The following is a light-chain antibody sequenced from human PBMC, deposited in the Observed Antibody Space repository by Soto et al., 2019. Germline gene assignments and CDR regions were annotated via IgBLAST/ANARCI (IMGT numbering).Light chain of an antibody. CDR2: EVS. Sequence: QSALTQPPSASGSPGQSVTISCTGTSSDVGGYNYVSWYQQNPGKAPKIMIYEVSERPSGVPVRFSGSKSGNTASLTVSGLQAEDEADYYCSSYAGTNNLVFGGGTKLTVL. V-gene: IGLV2-8*01. CDR3: SSYAGTNNLV. CDR1: SSDVGGYNY. J-gene: IGLJ3*02.